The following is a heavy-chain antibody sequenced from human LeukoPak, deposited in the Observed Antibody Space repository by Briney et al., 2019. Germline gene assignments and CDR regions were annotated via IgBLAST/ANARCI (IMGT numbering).Heavy chain of an antibody. CDR1: GGSFSGYY. Sequence: SETLSLTCAVYGGSFSGYYWSWIRQPPGKGLEWIGEINHSGSTNYNPSLKSRVTISVDTSKNQFSLKLSPVTAADTAVYYCARFRNLIYFDYWGQGTLVTVSS. CDR2: INHSGST. V-gene: IGHV4-34*01. J-gene: IGHJ4*02. CDR3: ARFRNLIYFDY.